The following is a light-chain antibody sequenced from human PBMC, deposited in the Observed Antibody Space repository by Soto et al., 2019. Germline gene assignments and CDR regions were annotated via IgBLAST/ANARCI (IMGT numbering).Light chain of an antibody. CDR3: QQYATVPPT. V-gene: IGKV1-33*01. CDR2: EAS. Sequence: DIQMTQSPSSLSASVGDRVTITCQASQGISNYLSWYQQKPGKAPNLLIHEASSLQTGVPSRFSGSGFGRDFTFTIRSLHPEDIATYFCQQYATVPPTLGQGTKLEI. CDR1: QGISNY. J-gene: IGKJ2*01.